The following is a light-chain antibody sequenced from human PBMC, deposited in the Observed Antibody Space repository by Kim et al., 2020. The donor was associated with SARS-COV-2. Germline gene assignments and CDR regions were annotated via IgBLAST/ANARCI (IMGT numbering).Light chain of an antibody. Sequence: QSALTQPPSASGSPGQSVTISCTGTSSDVGGYSYVSWYQQHPGKAPKLMISEVSKRPSGVPDRFSGSKSGNTASLTVSGLQAEDEADYYCSSYAGSYKFVFGTGTKVTDL. J-gene: IGLJ1*01. CDR2: EVS. V-gene: IGLV2-8*01. CDR3: SSYAGSYKFV. CDR1: SSDVGGYSY.